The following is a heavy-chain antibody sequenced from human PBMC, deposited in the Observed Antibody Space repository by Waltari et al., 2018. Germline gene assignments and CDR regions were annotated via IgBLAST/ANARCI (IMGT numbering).Heavy chain of an antibody. Sequence: QVQLQQWGAGLLKPSETLSLTCAVYGGSFSGYYWRWIRQPPGKGLEWIGEINHSGSTNYNPSLKSRVTISVDTSKNQFSLKLSSVTAADTAVYYCARVQFSWYRHYYYYGMDVWGQGTTVTVSS. CDR3: ARVQFSWYRHYYYYGMDV. D-gene: IGHD6-13*01. V-gene: IGHV4-34*01. CDR1: GGSFSGYY. J-gene: IGHJ6*02. CDR2: INHSGST.